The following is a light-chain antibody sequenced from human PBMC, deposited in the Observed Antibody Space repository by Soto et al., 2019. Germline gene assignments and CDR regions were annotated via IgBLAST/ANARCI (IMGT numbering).Light chain of an antibody. CDR1: QSISSW. J-gene: IGKJ1*01. CDR2: KAS. CDR3: QQYDSYPWT. Sequence: DIQMTQSPSTLSASVGDRVTITCRASQSISSWLAWYQQKPGKAPNLLVYKASSLDSGVPSRFSGSGSGTEFTLTISSLQPDDFAPYFCQQYDSYPWTFGQGTKVEIK. V-gene: IGKV1-5*03.